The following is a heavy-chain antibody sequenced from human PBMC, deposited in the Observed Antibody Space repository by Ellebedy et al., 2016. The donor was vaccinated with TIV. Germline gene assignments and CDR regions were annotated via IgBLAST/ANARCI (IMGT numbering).Heavy chain of an antibody. Sequence: MPSETLSLTCAVSGGSISGSSWWSWVRQPPGKGLEWIGEIYHSGTTNYNPSLKSRATISVDRSNNQFSLRLSSVTAADTAVYYWASSATVHYIHYWGQGTPVTVSS. CDR2: IYHSGTT. CDR1: GGSISGSSW. J-gene: IGHJ4*02. CDR3: ASSATVHYIHY. D-gene: IGHD3-10*02. V-gene: IGHV4-4*02.